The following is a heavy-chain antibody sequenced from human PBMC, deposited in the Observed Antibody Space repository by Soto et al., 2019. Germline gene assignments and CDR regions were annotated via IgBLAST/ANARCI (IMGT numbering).Heavy chain of an antibody. Sequence: GESLKSSCKGSGYSFTIYCISWVLQMPWKGLEWMGRIDPSDSYTNYSPSFQGHVTISADKSISTAYLQWSSLKASDTAMYYCATVIPFWRGYYTPLARYYYYGMDVWGQGTTVTVSS. CDR1: GYSFTIYC. D-gene: IGHD3-3*01. CDR2: IDPSDSYT. V-gene: IGHV5-10-1*01. J-gene: IGHJ6*02. CDR3: ATVIPFWRGYYTPLARYYYYGMDV.